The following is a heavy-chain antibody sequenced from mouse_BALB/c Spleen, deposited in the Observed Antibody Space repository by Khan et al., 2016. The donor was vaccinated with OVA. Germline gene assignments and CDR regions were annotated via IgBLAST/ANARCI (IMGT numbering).Heavy chain of an antibody. J-gene: IGHJ4*01. CDR2: INSGGST. Sequence: EVKLVESGGGLVKPGGSLKLSCAASGFTFSSYAVSWIRQTPEKRLEWVASINSGGSTYYPDCVKGRFTISRDDARNILYLQMSSLRSEDTAMYYCTRLVDYWGQGTSVTVSS. CDR3: TRLVDY. CDR1: GFTFSSYA. V-gene: IGHV5-6-5*01.